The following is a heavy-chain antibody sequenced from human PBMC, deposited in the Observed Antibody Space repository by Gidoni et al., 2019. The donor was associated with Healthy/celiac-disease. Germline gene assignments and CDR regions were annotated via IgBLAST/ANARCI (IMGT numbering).Heavy chain of an antibody. D-gene: IGHD5-18*01. J-gene: IGHJ4*02. CDR1: GGSFSGYY. CDR3: ARGRNTAMVRYYFDY. CDR2: INHSGST. V-gene: IGHV4-34*01. Sequence: QVQLQQWGAGLLNPSATLSLTCAFYGGSFSGYYWSWIRQPPGKGLEWIGEINHSGSTNYNPSLKSRVTISVDTSKNQFSLKLSSVTAADTAVYYCARGRNTAMVRYYFDYWGQGTLVTVSS.